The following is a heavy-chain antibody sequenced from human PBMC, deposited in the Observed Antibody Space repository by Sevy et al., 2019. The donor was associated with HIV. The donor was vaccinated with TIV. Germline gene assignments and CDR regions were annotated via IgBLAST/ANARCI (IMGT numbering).Heavy chain of an antibody. CDR2: IYYSGCT. Sequence: SETLSLTCTVSGGSISSYYWSWIRQPPGKGLEWIGYIYYSGCTNYNPSLKSRVTISVDTSKNQFSLKLSSVTAADTAVYYCARRTYYYGSGSWYYYYYYMDVWGKGTTVTVSS. J-gene: IGHJ6*03. CDR3: ARRTYYYGSGSWYYYYYYMDV. V-gene: IGHV4-59*08. D-gene: IGHD3-10*01. CDR1: GGSISSYY.